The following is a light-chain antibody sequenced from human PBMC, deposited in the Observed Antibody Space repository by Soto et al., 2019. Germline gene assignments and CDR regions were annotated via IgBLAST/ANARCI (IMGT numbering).Light chain of an antibody. CDR2: RTS. CDR1: QSVSSSY. V-gene: IGKV3-20*01. Sequence: EIVLTQSPGTLSLSPGERATLSCRASQSVSSSYLAWYQQKPGQAPRLLIYRTSNRATGIPDRFSGSGSGTDFTLTISRLEPEDFAVYYCQQYGSSITFGQGTRLEIK. J-gene: IGKJ5*01. CDR3: QQYGSSIT.